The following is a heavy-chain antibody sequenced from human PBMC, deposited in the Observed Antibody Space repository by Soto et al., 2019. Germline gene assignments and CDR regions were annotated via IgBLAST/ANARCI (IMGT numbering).Heavy chain of an antibody. V-gene: IGHV3-53*01. CDR3: ARDPPMTSDYAMDV. CDR1: GFALSSNY. CDR2: TYTGGST. J-gene: IGHJ6*02. Sequence: GGSLRLSCAASGFALSSNYMMWVRQAPGKGLECVSVTYTGGSTHYADSVKGRFTISRDDSMNTLYLQMNSLRAEDTAVYYCARDPPMTSDYAMDVRGQGTTVTVSS.